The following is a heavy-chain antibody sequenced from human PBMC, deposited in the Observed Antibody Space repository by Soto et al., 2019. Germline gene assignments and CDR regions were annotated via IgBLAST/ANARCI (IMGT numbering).Heavy chain of an antibody. Sequence: SVKVSCKXSGGTFSSYAISWVRQAPGQGLEWMGGIIPIFGTANYAQKFQGRVTITADESTSTAYMELSSLRSEDTAVYYCARGAYGSGSYYNIGYYGMDVWGQGTTVTVSS. D-gene: IGHD3-10*01. CDR1: GGTFSSYA. J-gene: IGHJ6*02. CDR3: ARGAYGSGSYYNIGYYGMDV. CDR2: IIPIFGTA. V-gene: IGHV1-69*13.